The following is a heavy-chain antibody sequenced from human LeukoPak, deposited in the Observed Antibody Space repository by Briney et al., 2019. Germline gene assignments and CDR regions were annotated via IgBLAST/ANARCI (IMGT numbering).Heavy chain of an antibody. CDR2: IKSKTDGGTT. J-gene: IGHJ6*02. Sequence: GGSLRLSCAASGFTFSNTWMSWVRQAPGKGLEWVGRIKSKTDGGTTDYAAPVKGRFTISRDDSKNTLYLQMNSLKTEDTAVYYCTTDLDFWSGYYLSYYGMDVWGQGTTVTVSS. CDR1: GFTFSNTW. CDR3: TTDLDFWSGYYLSYYGMDV. V-gene: IGHV3-15*01. D-gene: IGHD3-3*01.